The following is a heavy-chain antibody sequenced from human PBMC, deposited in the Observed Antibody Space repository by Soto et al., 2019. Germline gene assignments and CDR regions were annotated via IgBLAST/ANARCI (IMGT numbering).Heavy chain of an antibody. J-gene: IGHJ5*02. Sequence: PSETLSLTCAVSGGSISSSNWWSWVRQPPGKGLEWIGYIYYSGSTNYNPSLKSRVTISVDTSKNQFSLKLSSVTAADTAVYYCARHGTGYSSSWYDRHSLVWFDPWGQGTLVTVSS. CDR1: GGSISSSNW. CDR2: IYYSGST. V-gene: IGHV4-4*02. D-gene: IGHD6-13*01. CDR3: ARHGTGYSSSWYDRHSLVWFDP.